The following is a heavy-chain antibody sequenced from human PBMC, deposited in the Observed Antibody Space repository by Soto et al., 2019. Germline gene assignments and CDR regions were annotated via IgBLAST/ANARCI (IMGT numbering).Heavy chain of an antibody. CDR1: GYTFTGYY. J-gene: IGHJ5*02. CDR3: ARDDYSTSLKRYCSGGSCYPGNWFDP. CDR2: INPNSGGT. Sequence: QVQLVQSGAEVKKPGASVKVSCKASGYTFTGYYMHWVRQAPGQGLEWMGWINPNSGGTNYAQKFQGRVTKNRETSISTAYMELSRLRSDDTAVYYCARDDYSTSLKRYCSGGSCYPGNWFDPWGQGTLVTVSS. V-gene: IGHV1-2*02. D-gene: IGHD2-15*01.